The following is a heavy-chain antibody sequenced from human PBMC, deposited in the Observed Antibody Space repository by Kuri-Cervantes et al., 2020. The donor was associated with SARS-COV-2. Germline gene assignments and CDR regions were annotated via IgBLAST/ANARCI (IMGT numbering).Heavy chain of an antibody. CDR1: GFTVSSSY. CDR3: AKDRGYSSSWYTFVGSDY. Sequence: GESLKISCAASGFTVSSSYMSWVRQAPGKGLEWVSYISSSSSYIYYADSVKGRFTISRDNSKNTLYLQMNSLRAEDTAVYYCAKDRGYSSSWYTFVGSDYWGQGTLVTVSS. D-gene: IGHD6-13*01. V-gene: IGHV3-21*04. J-gene: IGHJ4*02. CDR2: ISSSSSYI.